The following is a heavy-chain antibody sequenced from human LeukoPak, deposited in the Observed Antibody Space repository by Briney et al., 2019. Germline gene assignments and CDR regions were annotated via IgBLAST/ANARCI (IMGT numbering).Heavy chain of an antibody. CDR3: ARDDRGGRVTAAGTLTADYYYYGMDV. V-gene: IGHV1-18*01. D-gene: IGHD6-13*01. CDR2: ISAYNGNT. Sequence: GSVKVSCKASGYTFTSYGISWVRQAPGQGLEWMGWISAYNGNTNYAQKLQGRVTMTTDTSTSTAYMELRSLRSDDTAVYYCARDDRGGRVTAAGTLTADYYYYGMDVWGQGATVTVSS. J-gene: IGHJ6*02. CDR1: GYTFTSYG.